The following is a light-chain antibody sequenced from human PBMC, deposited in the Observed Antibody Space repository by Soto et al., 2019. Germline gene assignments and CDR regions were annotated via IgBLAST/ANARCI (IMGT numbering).Light chain of an antibody. Sequence: DIQMTQSPPTLSASVGDRVTITCRASQSISSWLAWYQQRPGKAPNLLIYDVSSLESGVPSRFSGSGSGTEFTLTISSLQPEDFATYYCQQYTNYPWTVGQGTKVEIK. CDR3: QQYTNYPWT. CDR2: DVS. CDR1: QSISSW. V-gene: IGKV1-5*01. J-gene: IGKJ1*01.